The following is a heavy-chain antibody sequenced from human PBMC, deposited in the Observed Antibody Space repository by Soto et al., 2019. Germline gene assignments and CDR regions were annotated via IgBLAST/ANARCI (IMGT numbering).Heavy chain of an antibody. CDR1: GYTFTSYG. Sequence: AASVKVSCKASGYTFTSYGIGWGRQAPGQGLERMGWISAYNGNTNYAQKLQGRVTMTTDTSTRTAYMELRSLRSDDTAVYYCARVFAGELSPQQYYYGMDVWGQGTTGTGSS. V-gene: IGHV1-18*04. J-gene: IGHJ6*02. CDR3: ARVFAGELSPQQYYYGMDV. CDR2: ISAYNGNT. D-gene: IGHD3-16*02.